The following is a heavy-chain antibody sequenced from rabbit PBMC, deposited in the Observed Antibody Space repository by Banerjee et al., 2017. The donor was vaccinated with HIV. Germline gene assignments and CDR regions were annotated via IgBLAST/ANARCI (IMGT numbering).Heavy chain of an antibody. J-gene: IGHJ6*01. Sequence: GISYYANSVKGRFTISSDNAQNTVFLRMTSLTASDTATYFCASSGTLVVTSSGYYTGGMDLWGPGTLVTV. V-gene: IGHV1S29*01. D-gene: IGHD1-1*01. CDR2: GIS. CDR3: ASSGTLVVTSSGYYTGGMDL.